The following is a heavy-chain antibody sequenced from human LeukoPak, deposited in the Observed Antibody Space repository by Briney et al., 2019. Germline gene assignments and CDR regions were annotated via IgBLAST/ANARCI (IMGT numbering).Heavy chain of an antibody. CDR2: VSYDGSNE. J-gene: IGHJ4*02. CDR1: GFTFDDYG. V-gene: IGHV3-30*18. D-gene: IGHD3-22*01. CDR3: AKDDTLYYYDSSGYYYTGNVDY. Sequence: PGGSLRLSCAASGFTFDDYGMSWVRQAPGKGLEWVAIVSYDGSNEYYADSVKGRFTISRDNSKNTLYLQMNSLRAEDTAVYYCAKDDTLYYYDSSGYYYTGNVDYWGQGTLVTVSS.